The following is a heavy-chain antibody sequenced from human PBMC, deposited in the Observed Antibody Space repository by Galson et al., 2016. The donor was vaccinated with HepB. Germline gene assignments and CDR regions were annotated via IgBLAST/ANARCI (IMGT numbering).Heavy chain of an antibody. CDR1: GFTFNTYS. D-gene: IGHD3-22*01. Sequence: SLRLSCAASGFTFNTYSMNWVRQAPGKGLEWVSSISTASTNIYYADSVKGRFTISRDNAKNSLYLQMNSLRAEDTAVYYCTTLMGSYFDTGRGAYYYYGMDFWGQGTTVTVSS. CDR2: ISTASTNI. J-gene: IGHJ6*02. V-gene: IGHV3-21*01. CDR3: TTLMGSYFDTGRGAYYYYGMDF.